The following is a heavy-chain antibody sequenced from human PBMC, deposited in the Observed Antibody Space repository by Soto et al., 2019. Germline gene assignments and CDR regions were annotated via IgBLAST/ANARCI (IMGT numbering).Heavy chain of an antibody. V-gene: IGHV3-23*01. CDR2: ISGSGGST. CDR1: GFTFSSYA. Sequence: EVQLLESGGGLVQPGGSLRLSCAASGFTFSSYAMSWVRQAPGKGLEWVSAISGSGGSTYYADSVKGRFTISRDNSKNPLYLQMNSLRAEDTAVYYCAKDPGPSDYCDPKTWGQGTLVTVSS. J-gene: IGHJ5*02. D-gene: IGHD4-17*01. CDR3: AKDPGPSDYCDPKT.